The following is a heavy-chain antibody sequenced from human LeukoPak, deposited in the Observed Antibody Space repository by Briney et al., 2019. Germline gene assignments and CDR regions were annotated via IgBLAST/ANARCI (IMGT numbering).Heavy chain of an antibody. CDR2: IYPGDSET. D-gene: IGHD3-22*01. V-gene: IGHV5-51*01. CDR3: ARGLYYYDSSGYPNWFDP. CDR1: GYSFSNYW. J-gene: IGHJ5*02. Sequence: GESLKISCKGSGYSFSNYWIGWVRQMPGKGLEWMGLIYPGDSETRYSPSFQGQVTISADKSISTAYLQWSSLKASDTAMYYCARGLYYYDSSGYPNWFDPWGQGTLVTVSS.